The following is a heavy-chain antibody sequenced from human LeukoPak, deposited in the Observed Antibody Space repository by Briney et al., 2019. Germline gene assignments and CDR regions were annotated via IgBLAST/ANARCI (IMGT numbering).Heavy chain of an antibody. CDR2: LSYDGSKK. D-gene: IGHD2-15*01. J-gene: IGHJ3*02. Sequence: GGSLRLSCAASGFTFSTYTMHWVRQAPGKGLEWVALLSYDGSKKSYPDSVRGQFTISRDNSKNTLYLQMNSLRAEDTAVYYCARDATASDAFDMWGQGTMVTVSS. V-gene: IGHV3-30-3*01. CDR1: GFTFSTYT. CDR3: ARDATASDAFDM.